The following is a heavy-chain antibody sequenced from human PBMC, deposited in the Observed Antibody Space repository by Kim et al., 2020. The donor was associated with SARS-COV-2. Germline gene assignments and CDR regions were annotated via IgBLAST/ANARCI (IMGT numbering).Heavy chain of an antibody. J-gene: IGHJ4*02. D-gene: IGHD1-26*01. V-gene: IGHV1-2*02. Sequence: ASVKVSCKASGYTFTGYYMHWVRQAPGQGLEWMGWINPNSGGTNYAQKFQGRVTMTRDTSISTAYMELSRLRSDDTAVYYCAREGGKVGANLRYDYWGQGTPVTVSS. CDR2: INPNSGGT. CDR1: GYTFTGYY. CDR3: AREGGKVGANLRYDY.